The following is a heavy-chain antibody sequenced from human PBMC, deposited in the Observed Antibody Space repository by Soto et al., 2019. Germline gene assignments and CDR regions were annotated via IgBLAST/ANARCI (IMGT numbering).Heavy chain of an antibody. D-gene: IGHD2-15*01. CDR2: MLYSGLT. CDR3: APLSVSLSGPYGIHV. Sequence: SETLSLTCSVSGYSVSSSDYYWAWIRQPPGKGLEWIGSMLYSGLTYYNPALKSRVTLSVDTSKNQFSVRLNSVTASDTAVYYCAPLSVSLSGPYGIHVWGQGTTVTVSS. V-gene: IGHV4-39*01. J-gene: IGHJ6*02. CDR1: GYSVSSSDYY.